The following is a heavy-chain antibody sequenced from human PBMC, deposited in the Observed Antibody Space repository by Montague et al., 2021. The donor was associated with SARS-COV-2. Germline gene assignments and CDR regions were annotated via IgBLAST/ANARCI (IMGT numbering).Heavy chain of an antibody. CDR2: ISSSSSYI. V-gene: IGHV3-21*01. CDR3: ARGIRITMVRGVTIDY. D-gene: IGHD3-10*01. CDR1: GFTFSSYS. Sequence: SLRLSCAAFGFTFSSYSLNWVRQAPGKGLEWVSSISSSSSYIYYADSVKGRFTISRDNAKNSLYLQMNSLRAEDTAVYYCARGIRITMVRGVTIDYWGQGTLVTVSS. J-gene: IGHJ4*02.